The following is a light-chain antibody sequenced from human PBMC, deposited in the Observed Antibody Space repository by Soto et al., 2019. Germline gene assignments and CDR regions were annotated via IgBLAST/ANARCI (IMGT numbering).Light chain of an antibody. J-gene: IGLJ1*01. CDR2: GVT. CDR1: HNDIGTYDY. Sequence: QSVLTQPTSVSGSPGQSITISCTGNHNDIGTYDYVSWYQQHPGRAPRLLIHGVTTRPSGISGRFSASKSGLTASLTISRLQPEDEADYYCSSFTSNRIYVFGPGTRSPS. V-gene: IGLV2-14*03. CDR3: SSFTSNRIYV.